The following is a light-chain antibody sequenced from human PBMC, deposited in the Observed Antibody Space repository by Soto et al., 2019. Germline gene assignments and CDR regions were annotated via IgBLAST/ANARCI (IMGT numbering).Light chain of an antibody. V-gene: IGKV3-20*01. J-gene: IGKJ3*01. CDR3: QQYGSSPFT. Sequence: PGERATLSCRASQSVSSSYLAWYQQKPGQAPRLLIYGASSRATGIPDRFSGSGSGTDFTLTISRLEPEDFAVYYCQQYGSSPFTFGPGTKVDIK. CDR1: QSVSSSY. CDR2: GAS.